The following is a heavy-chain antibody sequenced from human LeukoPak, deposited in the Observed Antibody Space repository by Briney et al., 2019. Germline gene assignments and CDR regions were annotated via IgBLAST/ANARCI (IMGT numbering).Heavy chain of an antibody. CDR3: ARFSGPTLGANWFDP. CDR1: GYGFSGYW. J-gene: IGHJ5*02. V-gene: IGHV5-51*01. D-gene: IGHD3-16*01. CDR2: IFPGDSQT. Sequence: GESLKISCKGSGYGFSGYWIGWVRQMPGKGLEWMGIIFPGDSQTKYSPSLQGQVTMSADKSISTAYLQWSSLKVSDTAIYYCARFSGPTLGANWFDPWGQGTLVTVSS.